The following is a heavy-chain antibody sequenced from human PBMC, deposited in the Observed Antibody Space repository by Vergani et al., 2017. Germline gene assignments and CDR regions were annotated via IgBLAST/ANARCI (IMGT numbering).Heavy chain of an antibody. V-gene: IGHV3-21*01. J-gene: IGHJ4*02. CDR1: GFTFSSYS. D-gene: IGHD5-24*01. CDR2: ISSSSSYI. Sequence: EVQLVESGGGLVKPGGSLRLSCAASGFTFSSYSMNWVRQAPGKGLEWVSSISSSSSYIYYADSVKGRFTISRDNAKNSLYLQMNSLRAEDTAVYYCARDRAEMELLSIDYWGQGSLVTVSS. CDR3: ARDRAEMELLSIDY.